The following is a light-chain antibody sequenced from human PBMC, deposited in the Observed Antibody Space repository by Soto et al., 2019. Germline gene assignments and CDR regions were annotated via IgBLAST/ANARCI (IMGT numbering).Light chain of an antibody. CDR3: QQYDSSPFT. CDR2: GAS. J-gene: IGKJ5*01. CDR1: QSVSSSY. Sequence: EIVLTQSPGTLSLSPGERATLSCRASQSVSSSYLAWYQQKPGQAPRLLIYGASRRATGVPDRFSGSGSGTDFTLTISGLEPEDFAVYYCQQYDSSPFTFGHGTRLDIK. V-gene: IGKV3-20*01.